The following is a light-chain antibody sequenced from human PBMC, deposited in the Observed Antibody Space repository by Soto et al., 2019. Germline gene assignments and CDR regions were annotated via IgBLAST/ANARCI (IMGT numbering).Light chain of an antibody. CDR2: EVS. V-gene: IGLV2-14*01. CDR3: SSYSARSPPYV. Sequence: QSVLTQPASVSASPGQSITISCTGTSTDVGGYDYVSWYQHHPGTAPKLVIYEVSNRPSGVSDRISGSKSGNTASLTISGLQTEDEADYHCSSYSARSPPYVFGTGTKLTVL. CDR1: STDVGGYDY. J-gene: IGLJ1*01.